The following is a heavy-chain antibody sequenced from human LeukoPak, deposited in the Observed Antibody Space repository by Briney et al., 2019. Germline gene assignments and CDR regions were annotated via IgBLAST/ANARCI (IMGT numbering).Heavy chain of an antibody. CDR3: ARDRRHPEGYSYGPYYGMDV. CDR1: GGSISSYY. D-gene: IGHD5-18*01. J-gene: IGHJ6*02. CDR2: IYYSGST. V-gene: IGHV4-59*01. Sequence: SETLSLTCTVSGGSISSYYWSWIRQPPGKGLEWIGYIYYSGSTNYNPSLKSRVTISVDTSKNQFSLKLSSVTAADTAVYYCARDRRHPEGYSYGPYYGMDVWGQGTTVTVSS.